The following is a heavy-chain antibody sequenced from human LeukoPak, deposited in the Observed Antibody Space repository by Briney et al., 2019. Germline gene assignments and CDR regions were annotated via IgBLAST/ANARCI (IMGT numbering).Heavy chain of an antibody. CDR3: ARGNSYYDSSGYFPWESFQH. CDR1: GGSISSSFCY. CDR2: IYSSGST. Sequence: SETLSLTCTVSGGSISSSFCYWGWIRQPPGKGLEWIGSIYSSGSTYYNPSLKSRVTMSVDTSKNQFSLKLSSVTAADTALYYCARGNSYYDSSGYFPWESFQHWGQGTLVTVSS. J-gene: IGHJ1*01. D-gene: IGHD3-22*01. V-gene: IGHV4-39*07.